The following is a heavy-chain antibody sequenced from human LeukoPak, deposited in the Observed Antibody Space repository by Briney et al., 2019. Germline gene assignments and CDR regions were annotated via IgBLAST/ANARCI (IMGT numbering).Heavy chain of an antibody. J-gene: IGHJ4*02. CDR3: ARGLSVAVAGNFDY. CDR1: GFTFSSYS. CDR2: ISSSSSYI. D-gene: IGHD6-19*01. V-gene: IGHV3-21*01. Sequence: PGGSLRLSCAASGFTFSSYSMNWDRQAPGKGLEWVSSISSSSSYIYYADSVKGRFTISRDNAKNSLYLQMNSLRAEDTAVYYCARGLSVAVAGNFDYWGQGTLVTVSS.